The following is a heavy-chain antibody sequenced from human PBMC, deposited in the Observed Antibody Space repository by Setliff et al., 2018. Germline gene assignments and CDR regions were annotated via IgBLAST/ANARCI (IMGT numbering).Heavy chain of an antibody. D-gene: IGHD2-15*01. CDR1: GYSFTNYG. CDR3: AKDRVEVVVAAPQARFDP. V-gene: IGHV1-18*01. Sequence: ASVKVSCKASGYSFTNYGINWVRQAPGQGLEWMGWMSAYAQKYQGRVTMTTDTSTSTAYMELRSLRSDDTAVYYCAKDRVEVVVAAPQARFDPWGQGTLVTVSS. J-gene: IGHJ5*02. CDR2: MSAY.